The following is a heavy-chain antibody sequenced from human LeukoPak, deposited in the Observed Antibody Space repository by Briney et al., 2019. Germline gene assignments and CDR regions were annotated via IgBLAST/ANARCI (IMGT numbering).Heavy chain of an antibody. CDR1: GFTFSSYG. CDR2: IWYDGSNK. D-gene: IGHD2-8*01. J-gene: IGHJ6*02. Sequence: GGSLRLSCAASGFTFSSYGMHWVRQAPGKGLEWVAVIWYDGSNKYYADSVKGRFTISRDKSKNTLYLQMNSLRAEDTAVYYCARENQIVLMVYATHYGMDVWGQGTTVTVSS. CDR3: ARENQIVLMVYATHYGMDV. V-gene: IGHV3-33*08.